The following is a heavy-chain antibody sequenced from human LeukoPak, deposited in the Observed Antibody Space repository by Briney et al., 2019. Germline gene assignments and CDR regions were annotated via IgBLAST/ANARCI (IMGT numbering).Heavy chain of an antibody. CDR3: ARGITYYDILTGYYNGSFFDP. V-gene: IGHV4-34*01. J-gene: IGHJ5*02. Sequence: PSETLSLTCAVYGGSFSGYYWSWIRQPPGKGLEWIGEINHSGSTNYNPSLKSRVTISVDTSRNQFSLKLSSVTAADTAVYYCARGITYYDILTGYYNGSFFDPWGQGTLVTVSS. CDR1: GGSFSGYY. D-gene: IGHD3-9*01. CDR2: INHSGST.